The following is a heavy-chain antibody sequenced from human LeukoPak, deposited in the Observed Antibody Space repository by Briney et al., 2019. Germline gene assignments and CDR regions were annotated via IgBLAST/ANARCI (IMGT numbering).Heavy chain of an antibody. CDR2: IIPIFGTA. Sequence: ASVKVSCKASGGTFSSYAISWVRQAPGQGLERMGGIIPIFGTANYAQKFQGRVTITADESTSTAYMELSSLRSEDTAVYYCARGAPNNNFDWLLGIHAPLDYFDYWGQGTLVTVSS. J-gene: IGHJ4*02. CDR1: GGTFSSYA. V-gene: IGHV1-69*13. D-gene: IGHD3-9*01. CDR3: ARGAPNNNFDWLLGIHAPLDYFDY.